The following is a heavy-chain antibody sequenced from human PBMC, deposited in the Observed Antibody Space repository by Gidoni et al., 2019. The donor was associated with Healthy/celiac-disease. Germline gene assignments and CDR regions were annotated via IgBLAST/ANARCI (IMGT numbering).Heavy chain of an antibody. Sequence: EVQLVESGGGLVQPGGSLSLSCAASGFTFSSYSMNWVRQAPGKGLEWVSYISSSSSTIYYADSVKGRFTISRDNAKNSLYLQMNSLRAEDTAVYYCARDGPEIYTVTTDGSFDYWGQGTLVTVSS. CDR2: ISSSSSTI. CDR3: ARDGPEIYTVTTDGSFDY. V-gene: IGHV3-48*01. D-gene: IGHD4-17*01. J-gene: IGHJ4*02. CDR1: GFTFSSYS.